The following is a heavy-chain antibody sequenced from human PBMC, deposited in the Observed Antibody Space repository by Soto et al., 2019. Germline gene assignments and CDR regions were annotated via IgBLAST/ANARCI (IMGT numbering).Heavy chain of an antibody. CDR2: IYYSGST. CDR1: GGSISSGGYY. D-gene: IGHD1-1*01. V-gene: IGHV4-31*03. Sequence: QVQLQESGPGLVKPSQTLSLTCTVSGGSISSGGYYWSWIRQHPGKGLEWIGYIYYSGSTYYNPSLKSRVTISADTSKNQFSLKLSSVTAADTAVYYCASEGEHPGDAFDIWGQGTMVTVSS. CDR3: ASEGEHPGDAFDI. J-gene: IGHJ3*02.